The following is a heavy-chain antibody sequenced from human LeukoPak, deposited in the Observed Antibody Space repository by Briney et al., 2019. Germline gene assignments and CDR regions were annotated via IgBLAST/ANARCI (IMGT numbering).Heavy chain of an antibody. Sequence: GGSLRLSCAASGLTFSSYAMSWVRQAPGKGGEWVSTISGSGGTTYYADSVEGQFTISRDNSKNTVSLQMNSLRAEDTAIYYCAKSVSPGGYVGSLYFFDDWGQGTLVTVSS. CDR2: ISGSGGTT. CDR1: GLTFSSYA. CDR3: AKSVSPGGYVGSLYFFDD. J-gene: IGHJ4*02. V-gene: IGHV3-23*01. D-gene: IGHD1-26*01.